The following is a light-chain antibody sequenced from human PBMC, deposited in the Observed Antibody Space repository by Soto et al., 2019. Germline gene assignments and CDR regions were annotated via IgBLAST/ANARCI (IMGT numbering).Light chain of an antibody. Sequence: DIQMTQSPSTLSGSVGDRVTITCRASQTISSWLAWYQQKPGKAPKLLIYKASTLKSGVPSRFSGSGSGTEFTLTISSLQPDDFATYYCQHYNCYSEAFGQGGKVDI. CDR1: QTISSW. CDR3: QHYNCYSEA. J-gene: IGKJ1*01. V-gene: IGKV1-5*03. CDR2: KAS.